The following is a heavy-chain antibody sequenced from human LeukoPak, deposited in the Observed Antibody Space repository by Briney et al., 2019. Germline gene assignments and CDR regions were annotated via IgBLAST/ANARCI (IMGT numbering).Heavy chain of an antibody. CDR2: ISASRDIT. CDR1: GFNYSSYT. CDR3: AKPSLQWELSSFDY. V-gene: IGHV3-48*01. D-gene: IGHD1-26*01. Sequence: GGSLRLSCAASGFNYSSYTMNWVRQAPGMGLEWLSYISASRDITYYADSVKGRFTISRDNSKNTLYLQMNSLRAEDTAVYYCAKPSLQWELSSFDYWGQGTLVTVSS. J-gene: IGHJ4*02.